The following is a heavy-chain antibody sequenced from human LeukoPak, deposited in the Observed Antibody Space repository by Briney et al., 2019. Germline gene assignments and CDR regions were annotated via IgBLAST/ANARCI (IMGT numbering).Heavy chain of an antibody. CDR3: TRALTVPGGDV. Sequence: SQTLSLTCTVSGGSISSGSYYWSWIRQPAGKGLEWIGRIYTSGSTNYNPSLKSRVTISVDTSKNQFSLKLSSVTAADTAVYYCTRALTVPGGDVWGQGTAVTASS. V-gene: IGHV4-61*02. J-gene: IGHJ6*02. D-gene: IGHD4-17*01. CDR1: GGSISSGSYY. CDR2: IYTSGST.